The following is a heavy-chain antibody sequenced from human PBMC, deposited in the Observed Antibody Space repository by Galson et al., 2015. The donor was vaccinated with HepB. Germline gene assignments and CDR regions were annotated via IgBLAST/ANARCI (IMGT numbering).Heavy chain of an antibody. J-gene: IGHJ4*02. CDR3: TTNTPYCGGDCLYYFDY. CDR1: GFTFSNAW. D-gene: IGHD2-21*01. V-gene: IGHV3-15*07. Sequence: SLRLSCAASGFTFSNAWMNWVRQAPGKGLEWVGRIKGKTDGGTTDYAAPVKGRFTISRDDSKNTLYLQMNSLKTEDTAVYYCTTNTPYCGGDCLYYFDYWGQGTLVTVSS. CDR2: IKGKTDGGTT.